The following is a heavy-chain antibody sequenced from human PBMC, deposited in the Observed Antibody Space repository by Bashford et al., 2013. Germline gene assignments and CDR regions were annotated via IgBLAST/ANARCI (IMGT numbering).Heavy chain of an antibody. Sequence: GGSLRLSCAASGFTFSTYWMTWVRQAPGKGLEWVANIKQDGSQKYYVDSVKGRLTISRDNAKNSLYLQMNSLRAEDTALYYCARAPQLSRIVGDGLDVWGQGTMVTVSS. J-gene: IGHJ6*02. D-gene: IGHD1-26*01. CDR3: ARAPQLSRIVGDGLDV. CDR1: GFTFSTYW. CDR2: IKQDGSQK. V-gene: IGHV3-7*03.